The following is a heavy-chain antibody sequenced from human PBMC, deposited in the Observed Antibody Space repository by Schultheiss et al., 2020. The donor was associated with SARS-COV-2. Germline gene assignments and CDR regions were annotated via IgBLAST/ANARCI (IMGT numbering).Heavy chain of an antibody. CDR1: GGSISSYY. Sequence: GSLRLSCTVSGGSISSYYWSWIRQPPGKGLEWIGYIYYSGSTNYNPSLKSRVTMSVDTSKNQFSLKLSSVTAADTAVYYCARQRYNWNDDGMDVWGQGTTVTVSS. J-gene: IGHJ6*02. CDR2: IYYSGST. V-gene: IGHV4-59*08. CDR3: ARQRYNWNDDGMDV. D-gene: IGHD1-1*01.